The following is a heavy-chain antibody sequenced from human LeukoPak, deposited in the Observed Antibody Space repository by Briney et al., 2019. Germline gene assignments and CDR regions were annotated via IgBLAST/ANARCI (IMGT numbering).Heavy chain of an antibody. Sequence: ASVKVSCKASGYTFTSYYMHWVRQAPGQGLEWMGIVNPSGGSTSYAQKFQGRVTMTRDTSTSTVYMELSSLRSEDTAVYYCAREAAGGAFDIWGQGTMVTVSS. V-gene: IGHV1-46*01. D-gene: IGHD6-13*01. CDR3: AREAAGGAFDI. CDR1: GYTFTSYY. CDR2: VNPSGGST. J-gene: IGHJ3*02.